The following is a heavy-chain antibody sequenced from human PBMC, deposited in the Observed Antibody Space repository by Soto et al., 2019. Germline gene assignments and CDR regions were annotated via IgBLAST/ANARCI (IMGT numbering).Heavy chain of an antibody. CDR2: IKQDGSEK. Sequence: GGSLRLSCAASGFTFSSYWMSWVRQAPGKGLEWVANIKQDGSEKYYVDSVKGRFTISRDNAKNSLYLQMNSLRAEDTAVYYCVRGNLPYYYYYYMDVWGKGTTVTVSS. D-gene: IGHD2-2*01. CDR3: VRGNLPYYYYYYMDV. V-gene: IGHV3-7*01. J-gene: IGHJ6*03. CDR1: GFTFSSYW.